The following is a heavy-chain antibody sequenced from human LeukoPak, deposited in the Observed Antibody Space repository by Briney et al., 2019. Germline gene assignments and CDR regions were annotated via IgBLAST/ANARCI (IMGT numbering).Heavy chain of an antibody. J-gene: IGHJ4*02. CDR1: GFTFSSYS. V-gene: IGHV3-21*01. CDR3: ARYGAAVAGSSPFHFDY. Sequence: GGSLRLSCAASGFTFSSYSMNWVRQAPGKGLEWVSSISSSSSYIYYADSVKGRFTISRDNAKNSLYLQMNSLRAEDTAVYYCARYGAAVAGSSPFHFDYWGQGTLVTVSS. CDR2: ISSSSSYI. D-gene: IGHD6-19*01.